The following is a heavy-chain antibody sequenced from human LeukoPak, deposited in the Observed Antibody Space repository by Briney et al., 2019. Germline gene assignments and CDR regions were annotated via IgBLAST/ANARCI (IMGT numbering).Heavy chain of an antibody. CDR2: IYYSGST. V-gene: IGHV4-39*01. J-gene: IGHJ3*02. D-gene: IGHD3-10*01. CDR1: GGSISSSSYY. Sequence: SETLSLTCTVSGGSISSSSYYWGWIRQPPGKGLEWIGTIYYSGSTYYNPSLKSRVTISVDTSKNQFSLKLSSVTAADTAVYYCARHDASGIDAFDIWGQGTMVTVSS. CDR3: ARHDASGIDAFDI.